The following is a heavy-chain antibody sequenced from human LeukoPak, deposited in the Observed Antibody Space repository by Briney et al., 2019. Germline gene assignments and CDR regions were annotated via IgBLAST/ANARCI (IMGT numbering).Heavy chain of an antibody. Sequence: PSETLSLTCTVSGGSISSGDYYWSWIRQPPGKGLEWIGYIYYSGSTYYNPSLKSRVTISVDTSKNQFSLKLSSVTAADTAVYYCARVSGIWFGELSLYYYYGMDVWGQGTTVTVSS. CDR2: IYYSGST. CDR1: GGSISSGDYY. J-gene: IGHJ6*02. V-gene: IGHV4-30-4*02. CDR3: ARVSGIWFGELSLYYYYGMDV. D-gene: IGHD3-10*01.